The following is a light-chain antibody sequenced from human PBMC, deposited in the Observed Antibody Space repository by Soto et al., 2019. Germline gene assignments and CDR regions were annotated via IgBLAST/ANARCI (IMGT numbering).Light chain of an antibody. V-gene: IGLV2-8*01. J-gene: IGLJ2*01. CDR2: DVA. Sequence: QSALTQPPSASGSPGQSVTISCTGTNSDVGLFNFVSWYQQHPGKGPKLTIYDVARRPSGVPDRFSGSKSGDTAFLTVSGLQAEDEAYYYCCAYAGSNKMIFGGGTQLTVL. CDR3: CAYAGSNKMI. CDR1: NSDVGLFNF.